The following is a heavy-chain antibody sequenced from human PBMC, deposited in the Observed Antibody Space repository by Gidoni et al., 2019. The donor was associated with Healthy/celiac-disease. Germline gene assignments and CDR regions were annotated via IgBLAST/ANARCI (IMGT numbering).Heavy chain of an antibody. CDR3: ARAREGLIQLWDNDAFDI. CDR2: ISAYNGNT. CDR1: GYTFTSYG. Sequence: QVQLVQSGAEVKKPGASVKVSCKASGYTFTSYGISWVRQAPGQGLEWMGWISAYNGNTNYAQKLQGRVTMTTDTSTSTAYMGLRSLRSDDTAVYYCARAREGLIQLWDNDAFDIWGQGTMVTVSS. J-gene: IGHJ3*02. D-gene: IGHD5-18*01. V-gene: IGHV1-18*01.